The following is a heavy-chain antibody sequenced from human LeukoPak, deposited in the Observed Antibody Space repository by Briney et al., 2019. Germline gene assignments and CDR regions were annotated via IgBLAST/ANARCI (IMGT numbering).Heavy chain of an antibody. CDR1: GFTFSSYA. CDR3: AKSGDYYDSSGFSNV. CDR2: ISGSGGST. D-gene: IGHD3-22*01. Sequence: GGSLRLSCAASGFTFSSYAMSWVRQAPGKGLEWVSAISGSGGSTYYADSAKGRFTISRDNSKNTLYLQMNSLRAEDTAVYYCAKSGDYYDSSGFSNVWGQGTLVTVSS. J-gene: IGHJ4*02. V-gene: IGHV3-23*01.